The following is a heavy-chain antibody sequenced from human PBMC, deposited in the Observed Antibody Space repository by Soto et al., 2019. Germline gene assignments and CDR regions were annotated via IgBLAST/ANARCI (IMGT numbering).Heavy chain of an antibody. J-gene: IGHJ6*02. CDR3: ARLEPTLRTPFAYGMDV. V-gene: IGHV4-30-2*01. Sequence: QLQLQESGSGLVKPSQTLSLTCTVSGGSINSGGYSWIWIRQPPGKGLEWIGYIYHTGNTFYNPSLQSRITIAVYQSKNQFSLSLGSVTAVDTSMYYCARLEPTLRTPFAYGMDVLGQGTTVTVSS. CDR2: IYHTGNT. D-gene: IGHD4-17*01. CDR1: GGSINSGGYS.